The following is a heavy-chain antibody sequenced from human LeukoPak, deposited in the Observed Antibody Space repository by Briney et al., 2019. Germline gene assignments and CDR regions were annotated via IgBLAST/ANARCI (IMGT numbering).Heavy chain of an antibody. J-gene: IGHJ4*02. V-gene: IGHV3-53*01. CDR3: ARDWAYGSGSYRGY. CDR1: GFSVSSNY. D-gene: IGHD3-10*01. Sequence: PGGSLRLSCVASGFSVSSNYMSWVRQAPGKGLEWVSVICSGGSTYYADSVKGRFTISRDNSKNTLYLQMNSLRAEDTAVYYCARDWAYGSGSYRGYWGQGTPVTVSS. CDR2: ICSGGST.